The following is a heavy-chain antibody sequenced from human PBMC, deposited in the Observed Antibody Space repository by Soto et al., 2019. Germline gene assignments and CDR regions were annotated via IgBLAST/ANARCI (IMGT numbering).Heavy chain of an antibody. CDR3: ARCSTHYGMDV. Sequence: QVQLVQSGAEVKKPGASVKVSCKTSGYTFTNNGINWVRQAPGQGLEWMGWISGYNGNTAYAQKLQGRVTMTTETVTSTAYMELRSLRSDDSAVYYCARCSTHYGMDVWGQGATVTGAS. CDR1: GYTFTNNG. V-gene: IGHV1-18*04. J-gene: IGHJ6*02. CDR2: ISGYNGNT. D-gene: IGHD1-1*01.